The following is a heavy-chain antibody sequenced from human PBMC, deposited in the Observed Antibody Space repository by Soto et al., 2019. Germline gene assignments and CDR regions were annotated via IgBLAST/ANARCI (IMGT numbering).Heavy chain of an antibody. V-gene: IGHV4-31*03. CDR1: GGSISNGSYY. Sequence: TLSLTCTVSGGSISNGSYYWSWIRHHPGQGLEWIGYIYHSTYYNPSLKSRATMSVDTSKNQFSLKLSSVTAADTAVYYCARDEGYYFDYWGQGTVVTVSS. CDR3: ARDEGYYFDY. J-gene: IGHJ4*02. CDR2: IYHST.